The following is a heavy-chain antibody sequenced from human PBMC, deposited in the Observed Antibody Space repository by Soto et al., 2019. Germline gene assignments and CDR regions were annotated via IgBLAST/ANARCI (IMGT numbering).Heavy chain of an antibody. CDR3: ARVVNRDPTN. CDR2: IGAGYGT. CDR1: GFTFGIYA. Sequence: QSGGSLRLSCAASGFTFGIYAMSWVRQAPGKGLEWVSSIGAGYGTYYADSVKGRFTISRDNSKNTLYLQMNSLRAEVTAVDYCARVVNRDPTNWGQGTLVTVSS. J-gene: IGHJ4*02. V-gene: IGHV3-23*01. D-gene: IGHD2-21*01.